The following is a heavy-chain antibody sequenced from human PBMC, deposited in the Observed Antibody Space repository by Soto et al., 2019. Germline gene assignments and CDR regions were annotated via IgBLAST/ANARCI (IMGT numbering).Heavy chain of an antibody. D-gene: IGHD3-16*01. Sequence: EVQLVESGGGLVQPGGSLRLSCAASGFTFSSYEMSWVRQAPGKGLEWVSYISSSGSPIDYADSVKGRFTVSRDRSKNTVFLQMDSLRTEDTAVYYCARDRDGVYGMDDWGQGTTVTVSS. CDR1: GFTFSSYE. J-gene: IGHJ6*02. V-gene: IGHV3-48*03. CDR3: ARDRDGVYGMDD. CDR2: ISSSGSPI.